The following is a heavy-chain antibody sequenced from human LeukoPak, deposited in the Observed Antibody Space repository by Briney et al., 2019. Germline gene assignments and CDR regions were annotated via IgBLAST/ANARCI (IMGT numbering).Heavy chain of an antibody. Sequence: ASVKVSCKASGYTFTSYGISWVRQAPGQGLEWMGWISAYNGNTNYAQKLQGRVTMTTDTSTSTAYMELRSLRSDDTAVYYCARGGGGYSYGTFDAFGIWGQGTMVTVSS. J-gene: IGHJ3*02. D-gene: IGHD5-18*01. CDR1: GYTFTSYG. V-gene: IGHV1-18*01. CDR2: ISAYNGNT. CDR3: ARGGGGYSYGTFDAFGI.